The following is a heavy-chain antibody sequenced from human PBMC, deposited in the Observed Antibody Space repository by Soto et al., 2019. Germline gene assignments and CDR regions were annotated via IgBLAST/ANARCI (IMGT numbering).Heavy chain of an antibody. CDR3: ARDQTDSGGYSDS. CDR2: IWNDGSNE. J-gene: IGHJ4*02. V-gene: IGHV3-33*01. D-gene: IGHD3-22*01. Sequence: QVQLVESGGVVVQPGGSLRLSCEASGFNFSSYGIHWVRHAPGKGLEWVAIIWNDGSNEYYADSVKGRFTISRDNSKKTVYLQVSKLRAEDTAVYFCARDQTDSGGYSDSWGQGTLVTVSS. CDR1: GFNFSSYG.